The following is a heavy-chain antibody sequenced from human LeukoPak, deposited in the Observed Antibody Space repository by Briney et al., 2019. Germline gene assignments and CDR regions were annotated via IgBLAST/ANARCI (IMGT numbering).Heavy chain of an antibody. CDR2: INPSGGST. CDR1: GYTFTSYY. CDR3: ARGLVVVVVAATHFDY. V-gene: IGHV1-46*01. Sequence: ASVKLSCKASGYTFTSYYMHWVRQAPGQGLEWMGIINPSGGSTSYAQKFQGRVTMTRDMSTSTVYMELSSLRSEDTAVYYCARGLVVVVVAATHFDYWGQGTLVTVSS. D-gene: IGHD2-15*01. J-gene: IGHJ4*02.